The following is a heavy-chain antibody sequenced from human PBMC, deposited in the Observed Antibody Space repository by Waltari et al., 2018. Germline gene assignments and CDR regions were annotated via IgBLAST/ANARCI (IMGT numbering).Heavy chain of an antibody. D-gene: IGHD1-26*01. CDR1: GGSISSHY. V-gene: IGHV4-59*11. CDR2: IYYSGST. J-gene: IGHJ4*02. CDR3: ARILSGSYSGVDY. Sequence: QVQLQESGPGLVKPSETLSLTCTVSGGSISSHYWSWIRQPPGQGLEWIGYIYYSGSTNYNPSIKSRVTRSVDTSKNQCALMLSSVTAADTAVYYCARILSGSYSGVDYWGQGTLGTGSS.